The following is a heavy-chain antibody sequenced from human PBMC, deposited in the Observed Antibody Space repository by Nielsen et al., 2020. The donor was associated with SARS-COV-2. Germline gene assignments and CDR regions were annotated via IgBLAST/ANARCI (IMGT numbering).Heavy chain of an antibody. V-gene: IGHV1-2*06. Sequence: ASVKVSCKASGYTFTDYYIHWGGQAPGQGLEGRGRINPYSGGTNYAQKFQGTVTMTRDASISTVYMELTSDDTAVYYCARARATIFGLVMSYGMDVWGQGTTVAVSS. CDR1: GYTFTDYY. J-gene: IGHJ6*02. CDR3: ARARATIFGLVMSYGMDV. D-gene: IGHD3/OR15-3a*01. CDR2: INPYSGGT.